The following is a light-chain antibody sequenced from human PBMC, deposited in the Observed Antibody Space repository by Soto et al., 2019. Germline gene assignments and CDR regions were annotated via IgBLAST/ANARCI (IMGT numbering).Light chain of an antibody. J-gene: IGLJ1*01. Sequence: QSVLTQPASVSGSPGQSITISCTGSSSDVGGYNYVSWYQQHPGKVPKLMIYDVSSRPSGVSIRFSGSKSGNTASLTISGLQAEDEAGCSSYSSTSTRRLFGAGTKVTVL. CDR3: SSYSSTSTRRL. CDR1: SSDVGGYNY. CDR2: DVS. V-gene: IGLV2-14*03.